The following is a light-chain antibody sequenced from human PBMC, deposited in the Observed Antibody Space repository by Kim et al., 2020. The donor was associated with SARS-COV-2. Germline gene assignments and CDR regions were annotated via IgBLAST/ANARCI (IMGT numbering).Light chain of an antibody. CDR2: RDT. J-gene: IGLJ3*02. V-gene: IGLV3-9*01. CDR1: NIGSKN. CDR3: QVWDSSTVV. Sequence: SYELTQPRSASVALGQTATITCGGNNIGSKNVHWYQRKPGQAPVLVIYRDTNRPSGIPERFSGSNSRNTATLTISGAQAGDEADYYCQVWDSSTVVFGGGTQLTVL.